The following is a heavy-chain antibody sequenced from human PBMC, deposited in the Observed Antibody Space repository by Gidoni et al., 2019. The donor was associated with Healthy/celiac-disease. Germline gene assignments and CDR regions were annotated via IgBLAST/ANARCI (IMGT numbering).Heavy chain of an antibody. D-gene: IGHD4-17*01. Sequence: QVQLQESGPGLVKPSGTLSLTCAVSGGSISSSNWWSWVRQPPGKGLEWSGEIYHSGSTNYNPSLKRRVTISVDKSKNQFSLKLSSVTAADTAVYYCARFGQDDYGDYEFDYWGQGTLVTVSS. CDR1: GGSISSSNW. CDR3: ARFGQDDYGDYEFDY. CDR2: IYHSGST. V-gene: IGHV4-4*02. J-gene: IGHJ4*02.